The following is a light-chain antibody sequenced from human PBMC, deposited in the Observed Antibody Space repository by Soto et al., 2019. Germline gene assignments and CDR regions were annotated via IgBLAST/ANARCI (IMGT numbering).Light chain of an antibody. V-gene: IGLV3-21*04. CDR1: NIGSKR. J-gene: IGLJ2*01. CDR2: YDS. Sequence: SYELTQPPSVSVAPGKTARITCRGNNIGSKRVHWYQQKPGQAPVLVIYYDSDRPSGIPERFSGSNSGNTATLTISRVEAGDEADYYCQVWDSSSDHPVVFGGGTKLTVL. CDR3: QVWDSSSDHPVV.